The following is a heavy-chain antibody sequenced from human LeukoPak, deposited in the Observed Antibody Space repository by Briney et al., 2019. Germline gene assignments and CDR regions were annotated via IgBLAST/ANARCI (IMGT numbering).Heavy chain of an antibody. Sequence: SETLSLTCIVSGDSINTYYWNWIRQPPGKGLEWIGYIYFTGSSNYNPSLRSRVTISVDTSRNQFSLKLASVTAADTAVYYCARGTTVVTPWFDPWGQGTLVTVSS. J-gene: IGHJ5*02. CDR2: IYFTGSS. CDR3: ARGTTVVTPWFDP. CDR1: GDSINTYY. V-gene: IGHV4-59*01. D-gene: IGHD4-23*01.